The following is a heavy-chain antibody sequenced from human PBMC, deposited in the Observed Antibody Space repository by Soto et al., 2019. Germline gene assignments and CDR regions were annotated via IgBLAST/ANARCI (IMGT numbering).Heavy chain of an antibody. Sequence: QVQLVESGGGMVQPGRSLRLSCAASGFTFSTYGMHWVRQAPGKGLEWVALISYDGNNKYYADSVQGRFTISRDDSKNTRYLHVNSLRAEDTAEYHCAKEFRVYESGDFAFDIWGQGTMVTVSS. J-gene: IGHJ3*02. V-gene: IGHV3-30*18. D-gene: IGHD3-10*01. CDR2: ISYDGNNK. CDR1: GFTFSTYG. CDR3: AKEFRVYESGDFAFDI.